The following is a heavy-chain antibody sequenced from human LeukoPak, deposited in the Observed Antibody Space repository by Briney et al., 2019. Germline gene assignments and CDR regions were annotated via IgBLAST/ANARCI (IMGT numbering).Heavy chain of an antibody. J-gene: IGHJ4*02. V-gene: IGHV3-23*01. CDR2: ISDNGGST. D-gene: IGHD2-2*02. CDR3: ARDLSVVVPAAILTY. Sequence: GGSLRLSCTASGFTFNSYAMSWVRQGPGKGLEWVSGISDNGGSTNYADSVKGRFTISRDNAKNSLYLQMNSLRAGDTAVYYCARDLSVVVPAAILTYWGQGTLVTVSS. CDR1: GFTFNSYA.